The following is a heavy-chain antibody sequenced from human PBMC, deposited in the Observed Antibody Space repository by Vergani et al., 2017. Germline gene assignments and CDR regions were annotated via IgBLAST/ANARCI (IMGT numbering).Heavy chain of an antibody. CDR1: GGTFSSYA. J-gene: IGHJ6*02. D-gene: IGHD3-10*01. CDR2: IIPIFGTA. V-gene: IGHV1-69*05. CDR3: AIDHYGSGSYYNYYYYYGMDV. Sequence: VQLVQSGAEVKKPGSSVKVSCKASGGTFSSYAISWVRQAPGQGLEWMGGIIPIFGTANYAQKFQGRVTITSDESTSTAYMELSSLRSEDTAVYYCAIDHYGSGSYYNYYYYYGMDVWGQGTTVTVSS.